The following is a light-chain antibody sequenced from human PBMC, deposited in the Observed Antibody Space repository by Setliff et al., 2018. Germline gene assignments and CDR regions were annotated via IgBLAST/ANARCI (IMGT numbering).Light chain of an antibody. CDR1: QSVLYNSNNKNY. V-gene: IGKV4-1*01. J-gene: IGKJ4*01. CDR3: QQYFSSLVT. CDR2: WAS. Sequence: DIVMTQSPDSLAVSLGERATINCKSSQSVLYNSNNKNYLAWYQQKPGQPPKLLIYWASTRESGVPDRFSGNGSGTDFTLTISGLQAEDVAVYYCQQYFSSLVTFGGGTKVDIK.